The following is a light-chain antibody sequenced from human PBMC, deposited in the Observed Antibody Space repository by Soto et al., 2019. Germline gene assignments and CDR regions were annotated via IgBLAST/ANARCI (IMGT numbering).Light chain of an antibody. J-gene: IGKJ3*01. CDR1: QSVSSY. CDR3: QQRSNWFPGRIT. V-gene: IGKV3-11*01. CDR2: DAS. Sequence: EIVLTQSPATLSLSPGERATLSCRASQSVSSYLAWYQQKPGQAPRLLIYDASNRATGIPARFSGSGSGTDFTLTISSLEPEDFAVSYCQQRSNWFPGRITFGPGTEVDIK.